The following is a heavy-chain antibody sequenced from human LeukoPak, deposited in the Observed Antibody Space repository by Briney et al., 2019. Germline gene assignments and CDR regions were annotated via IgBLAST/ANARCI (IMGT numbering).Heavy chain of an antibody. D-gene: IGHD3-3*01. V-gene: IGHV1-18*01. CDR3: ARAYDFWSGYYPDLSGYGMDV. CDR2: ISAYNGNT. CDR1: GYTFTSYG. Sequence: ASVKVSCKASGYTFTSYGISWVRQAPGQGLEWMGWISAYNGNTNYAQKLQGRVTMTTDTSTSTAYMELRSLRSDDTAVYYCARAYDFWSGYYPDLSGYGMDVWGQGTTVTVSS. J-gene: IGHJ6*02.